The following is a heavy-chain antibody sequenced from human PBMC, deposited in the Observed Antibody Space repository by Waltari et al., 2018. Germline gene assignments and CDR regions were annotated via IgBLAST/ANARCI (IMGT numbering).Heavy chain of an antibody. Sequence: QVLLQQSGPGLVKPSETLSVTCNVPGGSLSVFYWSWIRQSPVKGLEWIAFIYDSWTTKYNPSLKSRVTISVDTSKNRFTLKLGSATAADTALYYCARGTPSFYHYMDVWGKGTTVIVSS. CDR1: GGSLSVFY. CDR3: ARGTPSFYHYMDV. V-gene: IGHV4-59*01. J-gene: IGHJ6*03. CDR2: IYDSWTT.